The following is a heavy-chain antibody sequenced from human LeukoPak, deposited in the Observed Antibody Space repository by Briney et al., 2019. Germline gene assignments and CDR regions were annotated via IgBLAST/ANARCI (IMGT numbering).Heavy chain of an antibody. CDR2: ISSSGSTI. J-gene: IGHJ4*02. CDR1: GFTFSSYE. D-gene: IGHD1-26*01. V-gene: IGHV3-48*03. Sequence: TGGSLRLSCAASGFTFSSYEMNWVRQAPGKGLEWVSYISSSGSTIYYADTVKGRFTISRDNAKNSLYLQMNSLRAEDTAVYYCARDRYSGSFAPDYWGQGTLVTVSS. CDR3: ARDRYSGSFAPDY.